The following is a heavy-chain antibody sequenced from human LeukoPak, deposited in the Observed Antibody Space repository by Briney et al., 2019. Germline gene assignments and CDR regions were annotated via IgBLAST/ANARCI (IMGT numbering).Heavy chain of an antibody. V-gene: IGHV4-61*02. D-gene: IGHD6-19*01. CDR1: GNSISSGDNY. CDR2: IYTSGST. CDR3: ARAGYSSGWYSPDY. J-gene: IGHJ4*02. Sequence: SQTLSLTCTVSGNSISSGDNYWSWIRQPAGKGLEWIGRIYTSGSTNYNPSLKSRVTISGDTSKNQFSLRLSSVTAADTAVYYCARAGYSSGWYSPDYWGQGTLVTVSS.